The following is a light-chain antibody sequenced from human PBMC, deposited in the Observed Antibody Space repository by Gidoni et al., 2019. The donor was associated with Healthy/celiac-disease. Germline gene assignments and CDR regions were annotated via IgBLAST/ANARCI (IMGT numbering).Light chain of an antibody. CDR2: GAS. CDR1: QSVSSSY. Sequence: DIVLTQSPGTLSLSPGERATLACRASQSVSSSYLAWYQQKPGHAPRLLIYGASSRANGIPDRFSGSGSVTDFTLTISRLEPEDFAVYYCQQYGSSRWTFGQGTKVEIK. V-gene: IGKV3-20*01. J-gene: IGKJ1*01. CDR3: QQYGSSRWT.